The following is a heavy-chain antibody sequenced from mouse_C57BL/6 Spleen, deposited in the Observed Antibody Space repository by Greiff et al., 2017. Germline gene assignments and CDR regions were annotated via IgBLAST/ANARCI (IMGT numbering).Heavy chain of an antibody. D-gene: IGHD2-2*01. J-gene: IGHJ2*01. CDR1: GFTFTDYY. CDR3: ARYYGYDDESFDY. V-gene: IGHV7-3*01. Sequence: EVQLVESGGGLVQPGGSLSLSCAASGFTFTDYYMSWVRQPPGKALEWLGFIRNKANGYTTEYSASVKGRFTISRDNSQSILYLQMNALRAEDSATYYCARYYGYDDESFDYWGQGTTLTVSS. CDR2: IRNKANGYTT.